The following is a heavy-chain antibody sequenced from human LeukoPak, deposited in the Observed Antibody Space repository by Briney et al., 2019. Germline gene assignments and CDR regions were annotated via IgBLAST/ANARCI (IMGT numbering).Heavy chain of an antibody. V-gene: IGHV3-13*01. CDR1: GFTFSDYD. D-gene: IGHD1-1*01. CDR2: IGTAGDT. Sequence: GGSLRLSCAASGFTFSDYDMHWVRQPTGKGLERVAAIGTAGDTYYTGSVKGRFTISRENAKNSLYLQMNSLRAGDTAVYYCARVAKERVGGVYYFDYWGQGTLVTASS. J-gene: IGHJ4*02. CDR3: ARVAKERVGGVYYFDY.